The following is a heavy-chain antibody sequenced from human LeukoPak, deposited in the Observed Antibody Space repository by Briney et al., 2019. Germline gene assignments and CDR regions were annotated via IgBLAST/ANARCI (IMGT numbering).Heavy chain of an antibody. V-gene: IGHV3-30-3*01. Sequence: GGSLRLSCAASGFTFSSYAMHWVRQAPGKGLEWGAVISYDGSNKYYADSVKGRFTISRDNAKNSLYLQMDSLRAEDTAVYYCAREQYYDILTGLGAFDIWGQGTMVTVSS. J-gene: IGHJ3*02. CDR1: GFTFSSYA. CDR2: ISYDGSNK. D-gene: IGHD3-9*01. CDR3: AREQYYDILTGLGAFDI.